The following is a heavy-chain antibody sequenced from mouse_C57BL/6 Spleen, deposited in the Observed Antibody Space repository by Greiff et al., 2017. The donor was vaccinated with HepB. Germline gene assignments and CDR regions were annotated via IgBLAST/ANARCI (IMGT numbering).Heavy chain of an antibody. Sequence: VMLVESGAELVKPGASVKLSCKASGYTFTEYTIHWVKQRSGQGLEWIGWFYPGSGSIKYNEKFKDKATLTADKSSSTVYMELSRLTSEDSAVYFCARHEDNGYYVGYAMDYWGQGTSVTVSS. V-gene: IGHV1-62-2*01. CDR3: ARHEDNGYYVGYAMDY. CDR2: FYPGSGSI. CDR1: GYTFTEYT. D-gene: IGHD2-3*01. J-gene: IGHJ4*01.